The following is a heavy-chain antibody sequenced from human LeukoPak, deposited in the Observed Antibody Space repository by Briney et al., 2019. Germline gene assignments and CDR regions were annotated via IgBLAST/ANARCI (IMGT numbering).Heavy chain of an antibody. CDR2: INSDSIWI. D-gene: IGHD1-1*01. J-gene: IGHJ5*02. CDR1: GFSFSTYS. V-gene: IGHV3-21*01. CDR3: ARDAGGRTQREGWFDP. Sequence: GGSLRLSCAASGFSFSTYSMNWIRQAPGKGLEWVSSINSDSIWIYYADSVRGRFTISRDNARNSLYLQMSSLRVEDTAIYYCARDAGGRTQREGWFDPWGQGTLVTVSS.